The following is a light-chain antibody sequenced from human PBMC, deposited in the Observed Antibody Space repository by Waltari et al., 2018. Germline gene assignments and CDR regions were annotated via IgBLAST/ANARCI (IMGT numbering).Light chain of an antibody. Sequence: QSALTQPASVSASPGESITISCTATSSDVGDFNSVSWYQQHPGKAPKFMIYDVSNRPSGVLHLFSGSTSGHTASLTISGLQAEDEAVYYCSSFTTSSTLLFGGGTKLTVL. CDR3: SSFTTSSTLL. CDR1: SSDVGDFNS. V-gene: IGLV2-14*03. J-gene: IGLJ2*01. CDR2: DVS.